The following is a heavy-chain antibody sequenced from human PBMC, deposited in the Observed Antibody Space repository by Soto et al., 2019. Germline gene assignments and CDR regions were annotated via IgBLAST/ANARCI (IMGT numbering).Heavy chain of an antibody. V-gene: IGHV4-39*01. CDR2: LYYSGST. J-gene: IGHJ4*02. CDR1: GGSTSSSSYY. Sequence: QLQLQESGPGLVKPSEALSLTCTVSGGSTSSSSYYWGWIRQPPGKGLEWIGSLYYSGSTYYNPTLKSRVTISADTSKNQFSLKLTSVTAADTAVYYCARQVTVRGDTQRYYFDYWGQGTLVTVSS. D-gene: IGHD3-10*01. CDR3: ARQVTVRGDTQRYYFDY.